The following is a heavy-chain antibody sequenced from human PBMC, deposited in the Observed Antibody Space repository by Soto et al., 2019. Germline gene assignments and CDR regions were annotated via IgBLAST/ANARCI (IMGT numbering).Heavy chain of an antibody. CDR2: IGTAGDT. J-gene: IGHJ4*02. CDR3: ARVVYITMIVVVITTGGFQDY. CDR1: GFTFSSYD. V-gene: IGHV3-13*04. D-gene: IGHD3-22*01. Sequence: PGGSLRLSCAASGFTFSSYDMHWVRQATGKGLEWVSAIGTAGDTYYPGPVKGRFTISRENAKNSLYLQMNSLRAGDTAVYYCARVVYITMIVVVITTGGFQDYWGQGTLVTVSS.